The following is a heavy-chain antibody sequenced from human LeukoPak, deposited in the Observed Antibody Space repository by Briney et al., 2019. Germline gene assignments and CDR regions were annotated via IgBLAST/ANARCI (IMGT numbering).Heavy chain of an antibody. CDR2: IYSSGST. V-gene: IGHV4-59*11. CDR1: GGSISTHY. Sequence: SETLSLTCTVSGGSISTHYWSWIRQPPGKGLEWIGYIYSSGSTNYNPSLKSRVTISVDTSKNQFSLKLSSVTAADTAVYYCARAGYYYGSGSYSYCYYYYDMDVWGKGTTVTVSS. J-gene: IGHJ6*03. D-gene: IGHD3-10*01. CDR3: ARAGYYYGSGSYSYCYYYYDMDV.